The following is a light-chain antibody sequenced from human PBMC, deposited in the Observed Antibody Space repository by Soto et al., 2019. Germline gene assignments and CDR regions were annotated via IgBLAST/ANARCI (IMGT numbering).Light chain of an antibody. Sequence: QSVLTQPPSTSGTPGQRVTISCSGSRSNIGTFTVNWYQQLPGAAPNLLIYNNNQRPSGVPDRISGSKSGTSASLVISGLQSEDEADYYCAAWDDSLNGAVFGVGTQLTVL. V-gene: IGLV1-44*01. CDR1: RSNIGTFT. CDR2: NNN. CDR3: AAWDDSLNGAV. J-gene: IGLJ2*01.